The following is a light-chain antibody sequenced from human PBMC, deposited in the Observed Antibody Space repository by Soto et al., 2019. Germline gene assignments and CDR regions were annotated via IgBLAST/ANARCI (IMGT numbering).Light chain of an antibody. J-gene: IGKJ2*01. CDR2: AAS. CDR1: QSVGNN. CDR3: LHSNSWPYT. Sequence: EKVLTQSPATLSVSPGERVTLSCRASQSVGNNLAWYQQKPGQAPRLLIHAASTRATGIPGRFSGSGSGTEFTLTISSLQSEDSAVYYCLHSNSWPYTFGQGTELEIK. V-gene: IGKV3-15*01.